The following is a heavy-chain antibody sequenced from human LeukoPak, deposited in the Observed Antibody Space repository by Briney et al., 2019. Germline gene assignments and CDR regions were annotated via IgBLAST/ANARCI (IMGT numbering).Heavy chain of an antibody. CDR2: IIPIVGTT. D-gene: IGHD3-22*01. CDR3: ARGGYYYDSSGYSHLPDY. J-gene: IGHJ4*02. CDR1: GGTFSSYA. V-gene: IGHV1-69*01. Sequence: SVKVSCKASGGTFSSYAFSWVRQAPGQGLEWMGGIIPIVGTTNYAQMFQGRVTITADESTSTAYMELSSLRSEDTAVYCCARGGYYYDSSGYSHLPDYWGQGTLVTVSA.